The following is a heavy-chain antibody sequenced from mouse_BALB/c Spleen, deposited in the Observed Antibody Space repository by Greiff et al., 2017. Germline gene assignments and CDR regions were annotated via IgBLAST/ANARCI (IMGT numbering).Heavy chain of an antibody. V-gene: IGHV2-9*02. CDR3: AREGYYGSSPWFAY. CDR2: IWAGGST. J-gene: IGHJ3*01. Sequence: VKLMESGPGLVAPSQSLSITCNASGYSFTSYGVHWVRQPPGKGLEWLGVIWAGGSTNYNSAIMSKMSISKDNYKSQVFLKMNSLQTDDTAMYYCAREGYYGSSPWFAYWGQGTLVTVSA. D-gene: IGHD1-1*01. CDR1: GYSFTSYG.